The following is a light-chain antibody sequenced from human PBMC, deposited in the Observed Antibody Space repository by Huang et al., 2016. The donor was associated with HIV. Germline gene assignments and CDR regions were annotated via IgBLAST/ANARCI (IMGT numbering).Light chain of an antibody. CDR2: DAS. CDR1: QSVSSY. Sequence: EIVLTQSPATLSLSPGERATLSCRASQSVSSYLAWYQQNRGQAPRLLIYDASNRATGIPARFSGSGSGTDFTLTISSLEPEDFAVYYCQQRSNWPRTFGQGTKLEIK. J-gene: IGKJ2*01. CDR3: QQRSNWPRT. V-gene: IGKV3-11*01.